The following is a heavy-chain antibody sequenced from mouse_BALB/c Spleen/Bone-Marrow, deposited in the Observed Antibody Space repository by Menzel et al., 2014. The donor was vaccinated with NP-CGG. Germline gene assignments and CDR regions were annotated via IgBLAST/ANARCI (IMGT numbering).Heavy chain of an antibody. CDR2: IYPGDGDT. CDR1: GYAFSSYW. CDR3: ARSTAAMDH. Sequence: VKLQESGAELVRPGSSVKISCKASGYAFSSYWMNWVKQRPGQGLEWIGQIYPGDGDTNYNGKFKGKATLTADKSSSTAYMQLSSLTSEDSAVYFCARSTAAMDHWGQGTTLTVSS. V-gene: IGHV1-80*01. D-gene: IGHD1-2*01. J-gene: IGHJ2*01.